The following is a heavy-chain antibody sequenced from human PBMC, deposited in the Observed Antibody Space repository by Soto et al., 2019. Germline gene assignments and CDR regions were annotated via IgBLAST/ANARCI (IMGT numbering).Heavy chain of an antibody. Sequence: GGSLRLSCAASGFTFSDYSMSWIRQAPGKGLDWVSYITSSSLHTNYADSVKGRFTISRDNAKNSLYLQMNSLRAEDTAVYYCASFEYGDYYFDYWGQGTLVTVSS. V-gene: IGHV3-11*06. CDR3: ASFEYGDYYFDY. J-gene: IGHJ4*02. CDR1: GFTFSDYS. CDR2: ITSSSLHT. D-gene: IGHD4-17*01.